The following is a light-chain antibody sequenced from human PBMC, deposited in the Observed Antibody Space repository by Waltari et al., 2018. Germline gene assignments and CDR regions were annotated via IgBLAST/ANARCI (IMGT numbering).Light chain of an antibody. Sequence: QSALTQPASVSGSPGQSLTISCTGTSSDAGGYNYVSWYQQHPGKAPKLMIYEVSNRPSGVSNRFSGSKSGNTVSLTISGLQAEDEADYYCSSYTSSSTRVFGGGTKLTVL. V-gene: IGLV2-14*01. CDR2: EVS. J-gene: IGLJ2*01. CDR1: SSDAGGYNY. CDR3: SSYTSSSTRV.